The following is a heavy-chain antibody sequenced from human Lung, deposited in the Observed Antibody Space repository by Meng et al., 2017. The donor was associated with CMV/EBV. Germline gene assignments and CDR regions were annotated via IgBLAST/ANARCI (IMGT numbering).Heavy chain of an antibody. CDR1: GGSLSGYY. V-gene: IGHV4-34*01. CDR3: ARQYSSSYYSDY. CDR2: IRHSGDIT. Sequence: LXCGIYGGSLSGYYWSWIRQTPGKGLEWIGEIRHSGDITNYNPSLKSRVTISIDTSKKQFSLKLSAVTAADTAVYYYARQYSSSYYSDYWGQGTLVTVSS. D-gene: IGHD6-6*01. J-gene: IGHJ4*02.